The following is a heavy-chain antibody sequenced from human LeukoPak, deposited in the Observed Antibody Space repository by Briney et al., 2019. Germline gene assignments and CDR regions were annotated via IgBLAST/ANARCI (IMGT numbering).Heavy chain of an antibody. CDR2: IGTAGDT. J-gene: IGHJ4*02. CDR3: ARRGIEGFYSDY. CDR1: GFTFSSYD. Sequence: GGSLRLSCAASGFTFSSYDMHWVRQATGKGLEWVSAIGTAGDTYYPGSVKGRFTISRENAKNSLYLQMNSLRAGDAAVYYCARRGIEGFYSDYWGQGTLVTVSS. V-gene: IGHV3-13*01.